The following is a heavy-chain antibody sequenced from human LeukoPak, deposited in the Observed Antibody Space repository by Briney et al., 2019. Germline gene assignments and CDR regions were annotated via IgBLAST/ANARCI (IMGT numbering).Heavy chain of an antibody. CDR2: IYSNGNT. D-gene: IGHD2-2*01. CDR1: GGSISGYY. CDR3: ARVTGTSAILY. Sequence: SETLSLTCTVSGGSISGYYWIWIRQPPGKGLEWIGYIYSNGNTKYNPSLKSRSTISVDTSKNQFSLKLSSMTAADTAVYYCARVTGTSAILYWCPGTLVTVSS. J-gene: IGHJ4*02. V-gene: IGHV4-59*01.